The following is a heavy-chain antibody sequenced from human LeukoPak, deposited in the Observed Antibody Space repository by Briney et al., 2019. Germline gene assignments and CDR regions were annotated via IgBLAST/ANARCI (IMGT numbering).Heavy chain of an antibody. CDR1: GFTFSDYY. CDR3: ATIAAGSSSSMDY. CDR2: ISSSGSTI. D-gene: IGHD6-6*01. J-gene: IGHJ4*02. V-gene: IGHV3-11*01. Sequence: GGSLRLSCAASGFTFSDYYMSWIRQAPGKGLEWVSYISSSGSTIYYADSVKGRFTISRDNAKNSLYLQMNSLRAEDTAVYYCATIAAGSSSSMDYWGQGTLVTVSS.